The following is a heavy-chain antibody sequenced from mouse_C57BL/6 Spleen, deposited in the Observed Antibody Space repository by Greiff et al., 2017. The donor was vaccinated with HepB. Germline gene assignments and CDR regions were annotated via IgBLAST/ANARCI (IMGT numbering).Heavy chain of an antibody. CDR1: GYTFTSYW. D-gene: IGHD2-1*01. J-gene: IGHJ2*01. V-gene: IGHV1-55*01. Sequence: QVQLQQPGAEPVKPGASVKMSCKASGYTFTSYWITWVKQRPGQGLEWIGDIYPGSGSTNYNEKFKSKATLTVDTSSSTAYMQLSSLTSEDSAVYYCARRKDYGNYVDYWGQGTTLTVSS. CDR2: IYPGSGST. CDR3: ARRKDYGNYVDY.